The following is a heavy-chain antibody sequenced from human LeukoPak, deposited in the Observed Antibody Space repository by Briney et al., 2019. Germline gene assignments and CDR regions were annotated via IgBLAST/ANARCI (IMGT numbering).Heavy chain of an antibody. CDR2: IYSGGST. D-gene: IGHD1-26*01. V-gene: IGHV3-66*02. CDR1: GFTVSGNS. Sequence: GGSLRLSCAASGFTVSGNSMSWVRQAPGKGLEWVSVIYSGGSTYYADSVKGRFTISRDNSKNTLYLQMNSLRAEDTAVYHCAKDRGVGSTLDYWGQGTLVTVSS. J-gene: IGHJ4*02. CDR3: AKDRGVGSTLDY.